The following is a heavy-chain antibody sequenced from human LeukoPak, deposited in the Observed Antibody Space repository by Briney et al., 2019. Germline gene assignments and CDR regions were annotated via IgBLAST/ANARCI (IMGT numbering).Heavy chain of an antibody. Sequence: GSLRLSCAASGFSFRRYAINWVRQPPGKGLEWIGEINHSGSINYNPSLKSRVTISEDTSKRQFSLRLSSVTAADTAVYYCETGFPYPYDSKNYHGWFDPWGQGTLVTVSS. CDR3: ETGFPYPYDSKNYHGWFDP. CDR2: INHSGSI. J-gene: IGHJ5*02. V-gene: IGHV4-34*01. CDR1: GFSFRRYA. D-gene: IGHD3-22*01.